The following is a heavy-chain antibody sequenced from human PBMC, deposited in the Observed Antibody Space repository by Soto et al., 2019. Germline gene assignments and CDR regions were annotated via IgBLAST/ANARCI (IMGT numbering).Heavy chain of an antibody. J-gene: IGHJ3*02. CDR1: GYTFTGQY. CDR2: INPNSGGT. CDR3: ARGQGGGSYYGEDAFDI. D-gene: IGHD1-26*01. Sequence: ASVKVSCKASGYTFTGQYMHWVRQAPGQGLEWMGWINPNSGGTNSAQKFQGRVTMTRDTSISTAYMELSRLRSDDTAVYYCARGQGGGSYYGEDAFDIWGQGTMVTVSS. V-gene: IGHV1-2*02.